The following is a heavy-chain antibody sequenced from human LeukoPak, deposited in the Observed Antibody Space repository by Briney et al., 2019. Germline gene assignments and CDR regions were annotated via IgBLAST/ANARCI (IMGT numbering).Heavy chain of an antibody. V-gene: IGHV3-11*04. D-gene: IGHD3-22*01. CDR3: ARKNYYDSSVAFDI. Sequence: PGGSLRLSCAASGFTFSDYYMSWIRQAPGKGLEWVSYISSSGSTIYYADSVKGRFTISRDNAKNSLYLQMNSLRAEDTAVYYCARKNYYDSSVAFDIWGQETMVTVSS. J-gene: IGHJ3*02. CDR1: GFTFSDYY. CDR2: ISSSGSTI.